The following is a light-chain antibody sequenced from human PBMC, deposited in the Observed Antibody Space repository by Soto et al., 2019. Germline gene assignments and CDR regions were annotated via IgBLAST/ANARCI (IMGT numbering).Light chain of an antibody. CDR2: KAS. CDR1: QSISGW. Sequence: DIQMTQYPSTLSASXXDIVXITCPASQSISGWLAWYQQKPGKAPKXXIYKASTLKSGVPSRFSGSGAGTEFTLTISSLQPDDFATYYCQHYKSYSEAFGQGTKVDIK. CDR3: QHYKSYSEA. J-gene: IGKJ1*01. V-gene: IGKV1-5*03.